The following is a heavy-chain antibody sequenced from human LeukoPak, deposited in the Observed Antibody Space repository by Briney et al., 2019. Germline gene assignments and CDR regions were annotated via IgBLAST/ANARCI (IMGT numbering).Heavy chain of an antibody. Sequence: SDTLSLTCAVYGGSFSGYYWSWIRQPPGKGLEWIGEVNHSGSTNYNPSLKSRVTISVDTSKNQFSLKLSSVTAADTAVYYCATPKLRYFDWLPNYYYYGMDVWGKGTTVTVSS. CDR2: VNHSGST. J-gene: IGHJ6*04. V-gene: IGHV4-34*01. CDR3: ATPKLRYFDWLPNYYYYGMDV. CDR1: GGSFSGYY. D-gene: IGHD3-9*01.